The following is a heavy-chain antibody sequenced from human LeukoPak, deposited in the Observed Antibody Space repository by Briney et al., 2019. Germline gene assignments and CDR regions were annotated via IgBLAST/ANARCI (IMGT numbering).Heavy chain of an antibody. J-gene: IGHJ5*02. V-gene: IGHV4-39*07. CDR3: ARGVVPGAVVGFDP. Sequence: PSETLSLTCTVSGGSIISSSYNWGWIRQPPGKGLEWIGSIYYTGSTYYNPSLRSRVTISVDTPKNQFSLKLSSVTAADTAVYYCARGVVPGAVVGFDPWGQGTLVTVSS. CDR2: IYYTGST. CDR1: GGSIISSSYN. D-gene: IGHD2-2*01.